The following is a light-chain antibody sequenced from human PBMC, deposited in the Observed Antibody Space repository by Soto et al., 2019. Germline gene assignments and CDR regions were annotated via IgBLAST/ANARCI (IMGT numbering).Light chain of an antibody. V-gene: IGKV4-1*01. Sequence: DIVMTQSPDSLAVSLGERATINCKSSQSILYSSNNKNYSTWYQQKPGQPPKLLIYWASTRESGVPDRFSGSGSGTDFTLTISSLQAEDVAVYYCQQYYSPPCTFGQGTKLEI. CDR3: QQYYSPPCT. CDR1: QSILYSSNNKNY. J-gene: IGKJ2*02. CDR2: WAS.